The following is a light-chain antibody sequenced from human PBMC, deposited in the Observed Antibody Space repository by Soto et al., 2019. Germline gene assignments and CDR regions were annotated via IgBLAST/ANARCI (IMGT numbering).Light chain of an antibody. V-gene: IGKV1-8*01. CDR1: QGISSY. J-gene: IGKJ4*01. Sequence: AIRMTQSPSSLSASTGDSVTITCRASQGISSYLAWYQQKPGKAPKLLIYAASTLQSVVPSRFSGSGSGTDFALTIICLQSEDFATYYCQQYYSYPLTFGGGTKVDIK. CDR3: QQYYSYPLT. CDR2: AAS.